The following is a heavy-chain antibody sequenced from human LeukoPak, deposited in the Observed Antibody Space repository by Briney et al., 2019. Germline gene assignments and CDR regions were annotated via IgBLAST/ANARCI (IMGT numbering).Heavy chain of an antibody. J-gene: IGHJ6*02. V-gene: IGHV4-59*01. CDR1: GGSISSYY. Sequence: SETLSLTCTVSGGSISSYYWSWIRQPPGKGLEWIGYIYYSGSTNYNPSLKSRVTISVDTSKNQFSLKLSSVTAADTAVYYCARSSSTRYYYGMDVWGQGTTVTVSS. D-gene: IGHD1-26*01. CDR3: ARSSSTRYYYGMDV. CDR2: IYYSGST.